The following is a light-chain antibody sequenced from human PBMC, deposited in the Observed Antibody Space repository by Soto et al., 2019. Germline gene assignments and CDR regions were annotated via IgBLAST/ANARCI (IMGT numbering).Light chain of an antibody. CDR2: DVT. V-gene: IGLV2-14*01. CDR1: SSEVRSYNF. J-gene: IGLJ1*01. CDR3: SSYTSISTYV. Sequence: QSVLTQPASVSGSPGQSITISCTGTSSEVRSYNFVSWYQQHPDKAPKLMIYDVTNRPSGVSNRFSGSKSGNTASLTISGLQAEDEADYYCSSYTSISTYVFGTGTKVTVL.